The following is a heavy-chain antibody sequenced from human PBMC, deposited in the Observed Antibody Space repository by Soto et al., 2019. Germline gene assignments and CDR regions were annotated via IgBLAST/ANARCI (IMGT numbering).Heavy chain of an antibody. J-gene: IGHJ3*02. Sequence: GGSLRLSCAASGFTFSSYSMNWVRQAPGKGLEWVSSISSSSSYIYYADSVKGRFTISRDNAKNSLYLQMNSLRAEDTAVYYCAIYDYGDYDAFDIWGQGTMVTVSS. CDR2: ISSSSSYI. D-gene: IGHD4-17*01. CDR1: GFTFSSYS. CDR3: AIYDYGDYDAFDI. V-gene: IGHV3-21*01.